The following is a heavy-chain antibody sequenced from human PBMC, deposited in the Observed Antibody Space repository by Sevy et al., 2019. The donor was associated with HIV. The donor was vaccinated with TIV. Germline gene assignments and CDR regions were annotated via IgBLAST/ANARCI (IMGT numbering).Heavy chain of an antibody. D-gene: IGHD3-22*01. Sequence: ASVKVSCKASDYTFSTQGFNWVRQAPGQGLEWMGWISAYNGNTKCAQKFQGRVTMTTDTSTSTAYMELRSLTSDDTAVYYCARDWAPRYYYDAIGVKRDYYFDYWGQGTLVTVSS. CDR1: DYTFSTQG. CDR3: ARDWAPRYYYDAIGVKRDYYFDY. V-gene: IGHV1-18*01. CDR2: ISAYNGNT. J-gene: IGHJ4*02.